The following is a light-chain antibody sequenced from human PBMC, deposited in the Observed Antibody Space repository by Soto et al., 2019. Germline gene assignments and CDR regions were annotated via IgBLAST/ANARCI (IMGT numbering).Light chain of an antibody. Sequence: QSALTQPASVSGSPGQSITISCTGTSSDVGSHNLVSWYQQHPGQAPKLMIYEVSKRPFGVSARFSASKSGNTASLTSSGLQAEDDADYYCCSYGGSRAVFGGGSQLTVL. CDR2: EVS. CDR3: CSYGGSRAV. CDR1: SSDVGSHNL. V-gene: IGLV2-23*02. J-gene: IGLJ7*01.